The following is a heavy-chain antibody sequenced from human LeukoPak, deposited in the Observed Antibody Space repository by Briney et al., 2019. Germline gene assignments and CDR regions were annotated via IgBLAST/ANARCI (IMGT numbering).Heavy chain of an antibody. CDR3: AREGGSSSWYFDF. V-gene: IGHV3-21*01. J-gene: IGHJ4*02. CDR2: ISSSSSYI. CDR1: GFTFSSYS. D-gene: IGHD6-13*01. Sequence: GSLRLSCAASGFTFSSYSMNWVRQAPGKGLEWVSSISSSSSYIYYADSVKGRFTISRDNAKNSLYLQMNSLRAEDTAVYYCAREGGSSSWYFDFWGQGTLVTVSS.